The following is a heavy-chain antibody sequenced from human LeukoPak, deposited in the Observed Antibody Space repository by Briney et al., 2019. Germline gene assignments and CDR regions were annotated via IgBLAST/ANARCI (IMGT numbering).Heavy chain of an antibody. V-gene: IGHV1-69*05. CDR2: IIPIFGTA. J-gene: IGHJ4*02. Sequence: SVKVSCKASGGTFSSYAISWVRQAPGQGLEWMGGIIPIFGTANYAQKFQGRVTITTDESTSTAYTELSSRRSEDTAVYYCASPGSDFWSGYYDYWGQGTLVTVSS. CDR3: ASPGSDFWSGYYDY. CDR1: GGTFSSYA. D-gene: IGHD3-3*01.